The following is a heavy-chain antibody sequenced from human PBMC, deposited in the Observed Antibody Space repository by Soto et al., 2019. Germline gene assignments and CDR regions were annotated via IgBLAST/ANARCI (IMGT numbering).Heavy chain of an antibody. D-gene: IGHD5-18*01. CDR2: INPSGGST. CDR1: GYTFTSYY. Sequence: ASVKVSCRACGYTFTSYYMHRVRQAPGQGLEWMGIINPSGGSTSYAQKFQGRVTMTRDTSTSTVYMELSSLRSEDTAVYYCARVAVDTAMVLYYFDYWGQGTLVTVSS. V-gene: IGHV1-46*01. J-gene: IGHJ4*02. CDR3: ARVAVDTAMVLYYFDY.